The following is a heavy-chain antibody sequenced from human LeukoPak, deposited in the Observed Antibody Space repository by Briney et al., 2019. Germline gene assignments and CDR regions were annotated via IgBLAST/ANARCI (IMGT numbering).Heavy chain of an antibody. Sequence: PSETLYLTCAVYGGSFSGCYWNWVRQPPGKGLEWIGEINHSGSTNYNPSLKSRVTISVDTSKNQFSLKLSSVTAADTAVYYCASTRGYWGQGTLVTVSS. CDR3: ASTRGY. CDR2: INHSGST. V-gene: IGHV4-34*01. CDR1: GGSFSGCY. J-gene: IGHJ1*01. D-gene: IGHD3-10*01.